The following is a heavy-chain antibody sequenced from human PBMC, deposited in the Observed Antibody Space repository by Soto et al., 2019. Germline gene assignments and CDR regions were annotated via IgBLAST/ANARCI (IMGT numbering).Heavy chain of an antibody. D-gene: IGHD1-26*01. CDR2: INAGNGNT. Sequence: VSVKVSCKVSGYIFTSYGISWVRQAPGQRLEWMGWINAGNGNTKYSQKFQGRVTITRDTSASTAYMELSSLRSEDTAVYYCARAPQGGSYFPLTFDYWGQGTLVTVSS. CDR3: ARAPQGGSYFPLTFDY. J-gene: IGHJ4*02. V-gene: IGHV1-3*01. CDR1: GYIFTSYG.